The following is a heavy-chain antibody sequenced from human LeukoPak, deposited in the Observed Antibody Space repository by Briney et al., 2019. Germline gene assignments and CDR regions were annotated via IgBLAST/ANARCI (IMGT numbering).Heavy chain of an antibody. V-gene: IGHV4-30-4*01. Sequence: SETLSLTCTVSGGSISSGDYYWSWIRQPPGKGLEWIGYIYYSGSTYYNPSLKSRVTISVDTSKNQFSLKLSSVTAADTAVYYCARDGYYGSGSLDPWGQGTLVTVSS. CDR3: ARDGYYGSGSLDP. CDR1: GGSISSGDYY. J-gene: IGHJ5*02. D-gene: IGHD3-10*01. CDR2: IYYSGST.